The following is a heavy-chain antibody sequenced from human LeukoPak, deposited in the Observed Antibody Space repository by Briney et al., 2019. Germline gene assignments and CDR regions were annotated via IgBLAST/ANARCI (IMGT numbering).Heavy chain of an antibody. Sequence: SQTLSLTCAISGDSVSSNSAAWNWIRQSPSRGLEWLGRTYYRSKWYNDYAVSVRSRITVSPDTSKNQFSPQLNSVTPEDTAVYYCARDYYCTGTNCHANWFDPWGQGTQVTVSS. CDR2: TYYRSKWYN. V-gene: IGHV6-1*01. CDR3: ARDYYCTGTNCHANWFDP. CDR1: GDSVSSNSAA. D-gene: IGHD2-2*01. J-gene: IGHJ5*02.